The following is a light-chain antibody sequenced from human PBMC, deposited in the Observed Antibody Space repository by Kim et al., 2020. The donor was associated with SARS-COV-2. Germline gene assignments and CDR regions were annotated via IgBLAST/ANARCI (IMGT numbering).Light chain of an antibody. CDR1: SSNFGAGYD. J-gene: IGLJ3*02. Sequence: QPVLTQSPSVSGAPGQRVTIFCTGSSSNFGAGYDVHWYQQLPGTAPKLLIYGNNNRPSGVPDRFSGSRSGISASLAITGLQAEDEAVYYCQSYDSSLSRVFGGGTQLTVL. CDR2: GNN. V-gene: IGLV1-40*01. CDR3: QSYDSSLSRV.